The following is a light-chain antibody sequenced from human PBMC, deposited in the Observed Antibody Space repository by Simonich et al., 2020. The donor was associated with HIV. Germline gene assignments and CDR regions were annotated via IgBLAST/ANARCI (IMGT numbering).Light chain of an antibody. CDR3: MQALQTPIT. CDR2: LGS. CDR1: QCLLHSNGYNY. Sequence: DIVMTQSPLSLPVTPGEPAAISCRSTQCLLHSNGYNYLDWYLQKPGQSPQLLIYLGSNRASGVPDRFSGSGSGTDFTLKISRVEAEDVGVYYCMQALQTPITFGPGTRLEIK. V-gene: IGKV2-28*01. J-gene: IGKJ5*01.